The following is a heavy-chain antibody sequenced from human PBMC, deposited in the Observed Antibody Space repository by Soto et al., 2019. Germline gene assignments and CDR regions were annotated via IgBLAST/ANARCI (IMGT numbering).Heavy chain of an antibody. CDR2: ISGSGDST. D-gene: IGHD5-12*01. CDR1: GCTFSSYA. Sequence: LLEPGGGLVQPGGSLRLSCAASGCTFSSYAMSWVRQAPGKGPEWVSTISGSGDSTYTADSVEGRFTISRDNSKNTLFLHMNSLRAEDTAVYFCAKARGRSAWSHDCWGQGTLVAVSS. CDR3: AKARGRSAWSHDC. V-gene: IGHV3-23*01. J-gene: IGHJ4*02.